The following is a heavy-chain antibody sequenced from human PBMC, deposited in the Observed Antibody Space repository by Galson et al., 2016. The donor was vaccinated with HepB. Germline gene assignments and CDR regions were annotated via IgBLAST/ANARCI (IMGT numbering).Heavy chain of an antibody. CDR1: GYTFTSYG. J-gene: IGHJ4*02. Sequence: SVKVSCKASGYTFTSYGISWVRQAPGQGLEWVGWISAYTGYTTYAQKLQGRVTMTTDTSTSTGYMELMSLRADDTAVYYCARGGYGGNSMHYWGQGTLVTVSS. V-gene: IGHV1-18*01. CDR2: ISAYTGYT. CDR3: ARGGYGGNSMHY. D-gene: IGHD4-23*01.